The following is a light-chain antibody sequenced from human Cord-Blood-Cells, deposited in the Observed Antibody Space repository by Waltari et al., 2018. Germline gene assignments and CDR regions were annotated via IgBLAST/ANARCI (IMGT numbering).Light chain of an antibody. CDR2: DVS. CDR3: CSYAGSYTFV. V-gene: IGLV2-11*01. J-gene: IGLJ2*01. Sequence: QAALTQPRAVSGSPGQSVTIPCTGTSSDVGGYNYVSGYQQHPGKAPKLMIYDVSKRPSGVPDRFSGSKSGNTASLTISGLQAEDEADYYCCSYAGSYTFVFGGGTKLTVL. CDR1: SSDVGGYNY.